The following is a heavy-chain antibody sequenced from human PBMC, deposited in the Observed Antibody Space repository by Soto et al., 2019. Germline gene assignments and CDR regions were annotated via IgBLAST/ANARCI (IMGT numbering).Heavy chain of an antibody. CDR1: GFTFSSYA. J-gene: IGHJ4*02. D-gene: IGHD3-3*01. CDR2: ISGSGGST. Sequence: HPGGSLRLSCAASGFTFSSYAMSWVRQAPGKGLEWVSAISGSGGSTYYADTVKGRFTISRDNSKNTLYLQMNSLRAEDTAVYYCAKGGLRFLENYFDYWGQGTLVTVSS. CDR3: AKGGLRFLENYFDY. V-gene: IGHV3-23*01.